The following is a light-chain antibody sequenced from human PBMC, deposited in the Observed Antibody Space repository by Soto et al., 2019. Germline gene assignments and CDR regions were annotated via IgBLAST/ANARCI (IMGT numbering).Light chain of an antibody. CDR2: GAS. J-gene: IGKJ1*01. V-gene: IGKV3-20*01. CDR3: QQFSSTPSWT. CDR1: QSVSRSD. Sequence: EMVLTQSPDTLSLSPGGRASLSCRASQSVSRSDLAWYQQKPGQAPRLLIYGASSRATGIPDRFSGSGSGTDFTLTISRMEPEDFAVYYCQQFSSTPSWTFGQGTKVDI.